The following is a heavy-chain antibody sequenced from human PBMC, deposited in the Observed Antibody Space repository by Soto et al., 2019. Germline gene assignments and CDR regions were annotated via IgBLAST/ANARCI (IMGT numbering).Heavy chain of an antibody. CDR1: GGFISGYD. CDR2: IYTNDRA. J-gene: IGHJ4*02. V-gene: IGHV4-4*07. D-gene: IGHD6-19*01. Sequence: VQLQESGPGLVKSSETVSLTCTVSGGFISGYDWAWIRQPVGKGLEYIGRIYTNDRASYNPSFKSRVTMSGDASKNQFSLQRSSVTAADTAVYFWASLVYSSGFYYFASGGPGRLVTV. CDR3: ASLVYSSGFYYFAS.